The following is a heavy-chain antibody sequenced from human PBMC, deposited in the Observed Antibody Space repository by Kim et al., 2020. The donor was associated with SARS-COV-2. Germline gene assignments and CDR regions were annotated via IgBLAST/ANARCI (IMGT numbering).Heavy chain of an antibody. CDR1: GFTFSSYG. CDR3: ASPSGVVPAATHYYCMDV. Sequence: GGSLRLSCAASGFTFSSYGMHWVRQAPGKGLEWVAVIWYDGSNKYYADSVKGRFTISRDNSKNTLYLQMNSLRAEDTAVYYCASPSGVVPAATHYYCMDVWGQGTTVTVSS. J-gene: IGHJ6*02. V-gene: IGHV3-33*01. D-gene: IGHD2-2*01. CDR2: IWYDGSNK.